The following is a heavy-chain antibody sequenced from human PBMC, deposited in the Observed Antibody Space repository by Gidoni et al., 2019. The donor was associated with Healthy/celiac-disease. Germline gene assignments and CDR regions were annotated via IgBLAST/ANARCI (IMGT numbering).Heavy chain of an antibody. Sequence: EVRLVESGGGLVKPGGGLRLSCAASGFTFSSYSMNWVRQAPGKGLEWVSSISSSSSYIYYSDSVKGRFTISRDNAKNSLYLQMNSLRAEDTAVYYCARDLWAGAAAGTGGYWGQGTLVTVSS. D-gene: IGHD6-13*01. V-gene: IGHV3-21*01. J-gene: IGHJ4*02. CDR3: ARDLWAGAAAGTGGY. CDR2: ISSSSSYI. CDR1: GFTFSSYS.